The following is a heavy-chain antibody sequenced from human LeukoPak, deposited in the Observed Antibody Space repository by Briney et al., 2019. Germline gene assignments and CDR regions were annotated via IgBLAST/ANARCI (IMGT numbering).Heavy chain of an antibody. CDR3: ARRLSLTRDGYNHFDY. CDR2: LYPGDSDT. V-gene: IGHV5-51*01. D-gene: IGHD5-24*01. J-gene: IGHJ4*02. CDR1: GYSFPSYW. Sequence: PGESLKISCKGSGYSFPSYWIGWVRQMPGKGLEWMGILYPGDSDTRKSPSLQGQVTISVDKSISTAYLQWSSLKASDTAMYYCARRLSLTRDGYNHFDYWGQGTLVTVSS.